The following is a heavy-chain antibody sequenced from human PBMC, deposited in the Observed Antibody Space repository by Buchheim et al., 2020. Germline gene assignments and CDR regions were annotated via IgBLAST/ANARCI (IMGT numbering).Heavy chain of an antibody. J-gene: IGHJ4*02. D-gene: IGHD3-22*01. CDR2: INWNGGST. Sequence: EVHLVESGGGLVQPGGSLRLSCAASGFTFDDYGMSWVRQAPGKGLEWVSGINWNGGSTGYADSVKGRFTISRDNAKNSLSLQMNRRRAEETTLYYCARDLGFDEYDSSGYYYNGGKGTL. CDR1: GFTFDDYG. CDR3: ARDLGFDEYDSSGYYYN. V-gene: IGHV3-20*04.